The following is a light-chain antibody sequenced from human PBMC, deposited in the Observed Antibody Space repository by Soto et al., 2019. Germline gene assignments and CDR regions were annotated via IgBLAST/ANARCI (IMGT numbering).Light chain of an antibody. CDR2: DVS. J-gene: IGKJ1*01. V-gene: IGKV3-11*01. CDR3: QQRSNWPRT. CDR1: QSISSY. Sequence: EVVLTQSPDTLSLPPGERATLSCRASQSISSYLIWYQQKPGQAPRLLIYDVSNRATGIPARFSGSGSGTDFTLTISSLEPEDFAVYYCQQRSNWPRTFGQGTKVDIK.